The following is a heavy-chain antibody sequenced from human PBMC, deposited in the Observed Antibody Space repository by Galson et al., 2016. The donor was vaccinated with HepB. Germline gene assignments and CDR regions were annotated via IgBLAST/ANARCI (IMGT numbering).Heavy chain of an antibody. D-gene: IGHD1-26*01. V-gene: IGHV3-33*01. CDR2: IWYDGSSS. Sequence: SLRLSCAASGFAFSSYGMHWVRQAPGKGLEWLAVIWYDGSSSNYADSVQGRFTISRDNSKSTLYLQMNNLTADDTAVYFCARGVSAYYHRIDFWGQGTLVTVS. CDR3: ARGVSAYYHRIDF. J-gene: IGHJ4*02. CDR1: GFAFSSYG.